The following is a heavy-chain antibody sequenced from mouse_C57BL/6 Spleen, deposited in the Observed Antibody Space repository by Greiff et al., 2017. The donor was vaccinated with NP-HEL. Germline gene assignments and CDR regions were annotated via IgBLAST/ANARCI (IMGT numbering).Heavy chain of an antibody. J-gene: IGHJ2*01. CDR3: ARSGLRFSYFDY. CDR1: GYAFSSYW. Sequence: QVQLKESGAELVKPGASVKISCKASGYAFSSYWMNWVKQRPGKGLEWIGQIYPGDGDTNYNGKFKGKATLTADKSSSTAYMQLSSLTSEDSAVYFCARSGLRFSYFDYWGQGTTLTVSS. CDR2: IYPGDGDT. V-gene: IGHV1-80*01. D-gene: IGHD3-1*01.